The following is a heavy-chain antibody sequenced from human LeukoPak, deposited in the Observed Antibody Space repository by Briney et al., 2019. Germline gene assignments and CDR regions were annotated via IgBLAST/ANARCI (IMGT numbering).Heavy chain of an antibody. CDR3: ARVGSGVITIFEVVPNNDDAFDI. J-gene: IGHJ3*02. CDR2: ISSSSSYI. V-gene: IGHV3-21*04. D-gene: IGHD3-3*01. Sequence: PGGSLRLSCAASGFTFSSYSMNWVRQAPGKGLEWVSSISSSSSYIYYADSVKGRFTISRDNAKDSLYLQMNSLRAEDTAVYYCARVGSGVITIFEVVPNNDDAFDIWGQGTMVTVSS. CDR1: GFTFSSYS.